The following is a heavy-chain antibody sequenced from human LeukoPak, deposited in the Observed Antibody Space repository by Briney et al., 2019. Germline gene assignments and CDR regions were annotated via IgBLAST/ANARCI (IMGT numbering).Heavy chain of an antibody. CDR2: INPNSGGT. V-gene: IGHV1-2*02. CDR1: GYSFTDYY. D-gene: IGHD2-21*01. J-gene: IGHJ5*02. Sequence: ASVKVSCKTSGYSFTDYYMHWVRQAPGQGLEWMGWINPNSGGTSSAQKFQGRVTMTRDTSITTVYMEVNWLTSDGTAIYYCARADRLHGGPYLIGPWGQGTLVTVSS. CDR3: ARADRLHGGPYLIGP.